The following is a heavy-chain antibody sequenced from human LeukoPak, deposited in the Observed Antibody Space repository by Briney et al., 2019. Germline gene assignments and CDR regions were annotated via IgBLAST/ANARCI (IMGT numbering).Heavy chain of an antibody. CDR3: AKEEKSYYGSGSYPDY. Sequence: GGSLRLSCAASGFTFSSYAMSWVRQAPGKGLEWVSAISGSGGSTYYADSVKGRFTISRDNSKNTLYLQMNSLRAEDTAVYYCAKEEKSYYGSGSYPDYWGQGTLVTVSS. D-gene: IGHD3-10*01. CDR1: GFTFSSYA. V-gene: IGHV3-23*01. CDR2: ISGSGGST. J-gene: IGHJ4*02.